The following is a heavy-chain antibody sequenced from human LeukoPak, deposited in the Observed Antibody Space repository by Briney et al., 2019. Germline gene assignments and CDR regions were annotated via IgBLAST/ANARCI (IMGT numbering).Heavy chain of an antibody. J-gene: IGHJ5*02. CDR2: ITSSSTYT. CDR1: GFSFSSYD. Sequence: PGGSLRLSCAASGFSFSSYDMNWVRQTPGKGLEWVSSITSSSTYTFYADSVKGRFTISRDNARNSLYLQMNSLRAEDTAVYYCARDMYPIVYYGSGRRSWFDPWGQGTLVTVSS. V-gene: IGHV3-21*01. D-gene: IGHD3-10*01. CDR3: ARDMYPIVYYGSGRRSWFDP.